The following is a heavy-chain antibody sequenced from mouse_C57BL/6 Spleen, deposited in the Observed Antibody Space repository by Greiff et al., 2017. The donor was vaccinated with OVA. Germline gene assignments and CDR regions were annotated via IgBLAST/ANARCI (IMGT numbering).Heavy chain of an antibody. CDR3: ARITTEEKGFDY. CDR1: GFTFSSYG. V-gene: IGHV5-6*01. D-gene: IGHD1-1*01. J-gene: IGHJ2*01. CDR2: ISSGGSYT. Sequence: EVQLVESGGDLVKPGGSLKLSCAASGFTFSSYGMSWVRQTPDKRLEWVATISSGGSYTYYPDSVKGRFTIPRDNAKNTLYLQMSSLKSEDTAMYYCARITTEEKGFDYWGQGTTLTVSS.